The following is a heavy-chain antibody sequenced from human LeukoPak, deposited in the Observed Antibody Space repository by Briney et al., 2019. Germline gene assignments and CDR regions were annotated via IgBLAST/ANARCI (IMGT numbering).Heavy chain of an antibody. Sequence: ASVKVSCKASGYTFTGYHMHWVRQAPGQGLEWMGWINPNSGGTNYAQKFQGRVTMTRNTSISTAYMELSSLRSEDTAVYYCARGDIAAAGRVLELDYWGQGTLVTVSS. V-gene: IGHV1-2*02. J-gene: IGHJ4*02. CDR1: GYTFTGYH. CDR3: ARGDIAAAGRVLELDY. D-gene: IGHD6-13*01. CDR2: INPNSGGT.